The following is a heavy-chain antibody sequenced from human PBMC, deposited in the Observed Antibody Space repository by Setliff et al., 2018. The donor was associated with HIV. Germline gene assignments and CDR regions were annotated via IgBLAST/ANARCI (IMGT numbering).Heavy chain of an antibody. J-gene: IGHJ4*02. V-gene: IGHV1-69*13. CDR1: GGTFSSYA. Sequence: ASVKVSCKASGGTFSSYAISWVRQAPGQGLEWMGGIIPIFGPTNYAQKFQGRVTITADESTTTAYMELSSLRSEDTAVYYCARERNYGVNRPFDYWGQGTLVTAPQ. CDR2: IIPIFGPT. D-gene: IGHD4-17*01. CDR3: ARERNYGVNRPFDY.